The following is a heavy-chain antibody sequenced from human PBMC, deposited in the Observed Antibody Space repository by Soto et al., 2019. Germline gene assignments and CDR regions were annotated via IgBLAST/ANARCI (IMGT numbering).Heavy chain of an antibody. V-gene: IGHV3-33*01. CDR2: IWYDGSNK. D-gene: IGHD4-17*01. CDR3: AREGDYGDYYFDY. CDR1: GFTFSSYG. Sequence: GGSLRLSCAASGFTFSSYGMHWVRQAPGKGLEWVAVIWYDGSNKYYADSVKGRFTISRDNSKNTLFLQMNILRAEDTAVYYCAREGDYGDYYFDYWGQGTLVTVS. J-gene: IGHJ4*02.